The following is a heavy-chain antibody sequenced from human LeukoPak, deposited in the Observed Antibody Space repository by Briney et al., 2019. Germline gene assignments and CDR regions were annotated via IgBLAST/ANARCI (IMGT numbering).Heavy chain of an antibody. CDR2: IYHSGST. CDR1: GGSISSSNW. D-gene: IGHD1-26*01. V-gene: IGHV4-4*02. CDR3: ARDLDGSYGNFDY. Sequence: SETLSLTCAVSGGSISSSNWWSWVRQPPGKGLEWIGEIYHSGSTNYNPSLKSRVTMSVDTSKNQFSLKLSSVTAADTAVYYCARDLDGSYGNFDYWGQGTLVTVSS. J-gene: IGHJ4*02.